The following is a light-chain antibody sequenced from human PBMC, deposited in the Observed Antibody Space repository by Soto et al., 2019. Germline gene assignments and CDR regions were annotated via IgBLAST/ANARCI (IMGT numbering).Light chain of an antibody. V-gene: IGLV2-14*02. CDR3: SSFNSTTTYV. CDR2: DVS. Sequence: QSVLTQPASVSGSPGQSIAISCTGTSSDVGSHDLVSWYQQQSGKVPKLIIYDVSSRPSGVSNRLSGSKSGNTASLTISGFQFEDEADYSCSSFNSTTTYVFGTGTKVTVL. J-gene: IGLJ1*01. CDR1: SSDVGSHDL.